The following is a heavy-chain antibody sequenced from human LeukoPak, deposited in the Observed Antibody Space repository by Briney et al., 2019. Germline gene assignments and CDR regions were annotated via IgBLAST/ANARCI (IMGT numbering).Heavy chain of an antibody. CDR3: AREGSMVRGVHAFDI. J-gene: IGHJ3*02. CDR2: INPNSGGT. D-gene: IGHD3-10*01. CDR1: GYTFTGYY. V-gene: IGHV1-2*04. Sequence: GASVKVSCKASGYTFTGYYMHWVRQAPGQGLEWMGWINPNSGGTNYAQKFQGWVTMTRDTSISTAYMELSRLRSDDTAVYYCAREGSMVRGVHAFDIWGQGTMVTVSS.